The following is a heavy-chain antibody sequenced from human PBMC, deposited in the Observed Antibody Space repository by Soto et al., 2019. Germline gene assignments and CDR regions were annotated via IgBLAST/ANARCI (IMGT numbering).Heavy chain of an antibody. CDR3: AKPHSSLTPNYYYYNTDV. V-gene: IGHV3-23*01. D-gene: IGHD6-13*01. Sequence: PGGSLRLSCAASGFTFSSYAMNWVRQAPGKGLEWVSTISGSGGSTYYADSVKGRFTISRDNSKHTLYLQMNSLRAEDTAVYYCAKPHSSLTPNYYYYNTDVWGQGTTVTVSS. CDR1: GFTFSSYA. CDR2: ISGSGGST. J-gene: IGHJ6*02.